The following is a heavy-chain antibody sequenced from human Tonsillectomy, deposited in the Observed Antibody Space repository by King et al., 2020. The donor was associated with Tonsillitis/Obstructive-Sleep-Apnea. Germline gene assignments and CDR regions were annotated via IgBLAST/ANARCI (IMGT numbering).Heavy chain of an antibody. CDR3: AKEENWYFDL. Sequence: VQLVESGGGLVRPGGSLRLSCAASGFTLSSYDMSWVGQAPGKGLEWVSVISANGCSTYYATSVKGRFTIPRDNSKNTLYLQMNILRAEHTAVYYCAKEENWYFDLWGRGTLVTVSS. CDR1: GFTLSSYD. J-gene: IGHJ2*01. V-gene: IGHV3-23*04. CDR2: ISANGCST. D-gene: IGHD5-24*01.